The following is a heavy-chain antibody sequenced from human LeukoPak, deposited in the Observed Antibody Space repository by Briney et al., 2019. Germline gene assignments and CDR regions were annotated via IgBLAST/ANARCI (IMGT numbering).Heavy chain of an antibody. D-gene: IGHD2-8*01. Sequence: ASVKVSCKASGGTFSSYAISWVRQAPGQGLEWMGRIIPILGIANYAQKFQSRVTITADKSTSTAYMELSSLRSEDTAVYYCAREGYCTNGVCWSPYYYGMDVWGQGTTVTVSS. CDR1: GGTFSSYA. CDR3: AREGYCTNGVCWSPYYYGMDV. CDR2: IIPILGIA. J-gene: IGHJ6*02. V-gene: IGHV1-69*04.